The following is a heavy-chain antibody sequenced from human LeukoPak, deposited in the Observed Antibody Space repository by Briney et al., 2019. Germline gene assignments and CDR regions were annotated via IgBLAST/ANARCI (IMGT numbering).Heavy chain of an antibody. CDR3: AKDKTTVTTWSSNIDY. V-gene: IGHV3-23*01. D-gene: IGHD4-17*01. CDR1: GFTLSSYA. CDR2: ISGSGGST. Sequence: TGGSLRLSCAASGFTLSSYAISCVRQAPGGGVGWVSAISGSGGSTYYADTVKGRFTISRDNSKNTLYQQKNSLRDEDTAVYYCAKDKTTVTTWSSNIDYWGQGTLVTVSS. J-gene: IGHJ4*02.